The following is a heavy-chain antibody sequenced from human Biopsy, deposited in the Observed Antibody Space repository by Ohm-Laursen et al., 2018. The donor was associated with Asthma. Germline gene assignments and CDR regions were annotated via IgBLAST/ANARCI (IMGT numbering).Heavy chain of an antibody. CDR3: ARKAGSCISRTCYSLDF. CDR2: INSVFGTT. V-gene: IGHV1-69*13. Sequence: SVKVSCKSLGGTFNTYVIGWVRQAPGHGLDWMGGINSVFGTTTYPQKFQDRVTITADDSTSTVYMELSSLRSEDMAVYYCARKAGSCISRTCYSLDFWGQGTLVTVSS. J-gene: IGHJ4*02. CDR1: GGTFNTYV. D-gene: IGHD2-2*01.